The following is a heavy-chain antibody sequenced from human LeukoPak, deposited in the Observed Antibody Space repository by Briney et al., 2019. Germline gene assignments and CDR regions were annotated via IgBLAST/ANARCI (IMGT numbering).Heavy chain of an antibody. V-gene: IGHV4-34*01. CDR1: GASISSYY. J-gene: IGHJ6*02. CDR3: ARDSYGSGSYYIGGMDV. CDR2: INHSGST. D-gene: IGHD3-10*01. Sequence: SETLSLTCTVSGASISSYYGSWIRQPPGKGLEWIGEINHSGSTNYNPSLKSRVTISVDTSKNQFSLKLSSVTAADTAVYYCARDSYGSGSYYIGGMDVWGQGTTVTVSS.